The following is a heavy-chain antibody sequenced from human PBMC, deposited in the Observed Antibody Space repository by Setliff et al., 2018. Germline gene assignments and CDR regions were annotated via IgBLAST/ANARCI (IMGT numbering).Heavy chain of an antibody. J-gene: IGHJ6*02. CDR3: CRVRIAAAGYYYDGMDV. D-gene: IGHD6-13*01. CDR1: GGSISSSSYY. V-gene: IGHV4-39*07. Sequence: PSETLSLTCTVSGGSISSSSYYWGWIRQPPGKGLEWIGSIYYSGSTYYNPSLKSRVTITRDDANSIAYLQMNSLKTEDTALYYCCRVRIAAAGYYYDGMDVWGQGTTVTVSS. CDR2: IYYSGST.